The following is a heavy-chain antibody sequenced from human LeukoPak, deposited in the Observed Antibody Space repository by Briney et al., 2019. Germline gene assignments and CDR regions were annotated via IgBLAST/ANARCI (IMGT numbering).Heavy chain of an antibody. Sequence: PSETLSLTCTVSGGSISSYCWSWIRQPAGKGLEWIGRIYTSGSTNYNPSLKSRVTISVDTSKNQFSLKLSSVTAADTAVYYCASSSWSDPYFDYWGQGTLVTVSS. D-gene: IGHD6-13*01. CDR1: GGSISSYC. CDR3: ASSSWSDPYFDY. V-gene: IGHV4-4*07. CDR2: IYTSGST. J-gene: IGHJ4*02.